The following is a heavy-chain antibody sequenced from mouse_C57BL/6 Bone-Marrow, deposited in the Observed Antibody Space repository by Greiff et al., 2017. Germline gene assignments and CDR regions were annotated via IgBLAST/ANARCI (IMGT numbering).Heavy chain of an antibody. CDR3: ARRGLVALDY. CDR1: GFTFSSYG. Sequence: EVKLVESGGDLVKPGGSLTLSCAASGFTFSSYGMSWVRQTPDKRLEWVATISSGGSYTYYPDSVKGRFTISRDNAKYTLYLQMSSLKSEDTAMYYCARRGLVALDYWGQGTTLTVSS. CDR2: ISSGGSYT. J-gene: IGHJ2*01. V-gene: IGHV5-6*02. D-gene: IGHD1-1*01.